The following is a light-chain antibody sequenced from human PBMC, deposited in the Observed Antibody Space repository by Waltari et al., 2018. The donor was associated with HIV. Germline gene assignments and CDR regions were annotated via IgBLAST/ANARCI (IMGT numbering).Light chain of an antibody. CDR2: DDS. V-gene: IGLV3-21*02. J-gene: IGLJ2*01. Sequence: SYVLTQPPSVSVAPGQTARITGGGSNIGSKSVHWYQQRPGQAPVLVVYDDSDRPSGIPPQFSGTNSGNTATLTISRVEAGDEADYYCQVWDSSSTHAGVVFGGGTKLTVL. CDR1: NIGSKS. CDR3: QVWDSSSTHAGVV.